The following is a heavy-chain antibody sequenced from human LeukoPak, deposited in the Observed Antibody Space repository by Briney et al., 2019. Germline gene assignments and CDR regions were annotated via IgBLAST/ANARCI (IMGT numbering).Heavy chain of an antibody. Sequence: PSETLSLTCTVSGGSISSYYWSWIRQPPGKGLEWIGNIYYSGSTNYNPSLKSRVTISVDTSKNQFSLKLSSVTAADTAVYYCARFQGITIFGVVTNYGMDVWGQGTTVTVSS. D-gene: IGHD3-3*01. CDR3: ARFQGITIFGVVTNYGMDV. J-gene: IGHJ6*02. CDR1: GGSISSYY. CDR2: IYYSGST. V-gene: IGHV4-59*08.